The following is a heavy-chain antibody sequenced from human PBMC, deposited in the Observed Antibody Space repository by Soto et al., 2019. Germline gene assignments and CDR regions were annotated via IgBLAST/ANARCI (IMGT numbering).Heavy chain of an antibody. V-gene: IGHV1-24*01. CDR3: ATPGGIDYGQNDAFDI. Sequence: ASVKVSCKVSGYTLTELSMHWVRQAPGKGLEWMGGFDPEDGETIYAQKFQGRVTMTEDTSTDTAYMELSSLRSEDTAVYYCATPGGIDYGQNDAFDIWGQGTMVTVSS. CDR2: FDPEDGET. CDR1: GYTLTELS. D-gene: IGHD4-17*01. J-gene: IGHJ3*02.